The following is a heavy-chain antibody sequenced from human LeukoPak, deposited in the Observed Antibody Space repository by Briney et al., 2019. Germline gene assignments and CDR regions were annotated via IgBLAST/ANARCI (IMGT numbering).Heavy chain of an antibody. CDR3: AGSYSSSPLFDY. D-gene: IGHD6-6*01. Sequence: SETLSLTCTVSGGSISSYYWSWIRQPPGKGLEWIGYIYTSGSTNYNPSLKSRVTISVDTSKNQFSLKLSSVTAADTAVYYCAGSYSSSPLFDYWGQGTLVTVSP. CDR1: GGSISSYY. V-gene: IGHV4-4*09. CDR2: IYTSGST. J-gene: IGHJ4*02.